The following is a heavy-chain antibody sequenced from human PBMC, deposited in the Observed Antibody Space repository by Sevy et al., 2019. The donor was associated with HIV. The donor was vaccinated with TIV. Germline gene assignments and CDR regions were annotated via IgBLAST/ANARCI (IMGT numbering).Heavy chain of an antibody. CDR1: GFTFSSYE. CDR3: ARDLPPSATTVAHFDC. V-gene: IGHV3-48*03. Sequence: GGSLRLSCAASGFTFSSYEMSWVRQAPGKGLEWVSYISNSGTTIYYSDSVNGRFTISRDNARNSLYLQMNSLRAEDTAIYYCARDLPPSATTVAHFDCWGQGTLVTVSS. CDR2: ISNSGTTI. D-gene: IGHD4-17*01. J-gene: IGHJ4*02.